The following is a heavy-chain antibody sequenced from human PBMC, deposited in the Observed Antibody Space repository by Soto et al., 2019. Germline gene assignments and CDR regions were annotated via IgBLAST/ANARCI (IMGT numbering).Heavy chain of an antibody. J-gene: IGHJ6*02. CDR1: GFTFIDYA. CDR3: AREQQLGYYGMDV. CDR2: TSYDGSSK. D-gene: IGHD6-13*01. V-gene: IGHV3-30*04. Sequence: GGSLRLSCVASGFTFIDYAIHWVRQAPGKGLEWVAVTSYDGSSKSYAGSVKGRFTISRDNSKNTLYLQMNSLRAEDTAVYYCAREQQLGYYGMDVWGQGTTVTVSS.